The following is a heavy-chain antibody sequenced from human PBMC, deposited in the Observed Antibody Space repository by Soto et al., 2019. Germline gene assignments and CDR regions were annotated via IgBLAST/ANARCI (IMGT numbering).Heavy chain of an antibody. Sequence: RWSLRLSCAASVFTFRSFTMNWCRQAPGKGLEWVSTISSNSAYIYYTDALRGRFTISRDNAKNSLHLQMNSLRAEDTAVYYCTRDASRDSSARGWFDPWGPGTLVTVSS. J-gene: IGHJ5*02. CDR2: ISSNSAYI. D-gene: IGHD6-13*01. CDR1: VFTFRSFT. V-gene: IGHV3-21*01. CDR3: TRDASRDSSARGWFDP.